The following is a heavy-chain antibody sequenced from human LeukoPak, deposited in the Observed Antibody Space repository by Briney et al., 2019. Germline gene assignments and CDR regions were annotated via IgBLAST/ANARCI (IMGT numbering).Heavy chain of an antibody. D-gene: IGHD1-26*01. V-gene: IGHV3-48*03. CDR2: ISSSGSTI. CDR3: AREGGEWELLRTFDY. J-gene: IGHJ4*02. Sequence: GGSLRLSCAASGFTFTSYWMNWVRQAPGKGLEWVSYISSSGSTIYYADSVKGRFTISRDNAKNSLYLQMNSLRAEDTAVYYCAREGGEWELLRTFDYWGQGTLVTVSS. CDR1: GFTFTSYW.